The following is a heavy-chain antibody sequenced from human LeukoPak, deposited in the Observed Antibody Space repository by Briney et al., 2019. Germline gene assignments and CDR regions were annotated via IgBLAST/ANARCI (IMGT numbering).Heavy chain of an antibody. Sequence: GGSLRLSCAASGFTFDEYAMHWVRQAPGKGLEWVAVISYDGSNKYYADSVKGRFTISRDNSKNTLYLQMNSLRAEDTAVYYCAKDYSNFHFDYWGQGTLVTVSS. V-gene: IGHV3-30*18. CDR3: AKDYSNFHFDY. D-gene: IGHD4-11*01. CDR2: ISYDGSNK. CDR1: GFTFDEYA. J-gene: IGHJ4*02.